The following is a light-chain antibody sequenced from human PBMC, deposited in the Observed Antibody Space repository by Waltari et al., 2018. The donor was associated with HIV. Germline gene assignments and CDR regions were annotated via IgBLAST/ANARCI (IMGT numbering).Light chain of an antibody. CDR3: SSLTLTHSVL. CDR1: ISDIGLYDF. V-gene: IGLV2-14*03. CDR2: GVS. Sequence: QSALAQPTSVAGSPGQSLTISCTGSISDIGLYDFVSWYQQYPDKAPRLLIYGVSSRPSGISDRFSAFKSGNTATLTISGLQAEDEADYYCSSLTLTHSVLFGGGTRLTVL. J-gene: IGLJ3*02.